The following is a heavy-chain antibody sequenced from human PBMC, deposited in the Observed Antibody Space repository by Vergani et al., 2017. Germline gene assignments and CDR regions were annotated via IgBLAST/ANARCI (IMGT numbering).Heavy chain of an antibody. CDR1: GYSISSGYY. J-gene: IGHJ6*02. CDR2: IYHSGST. CDR3: ARLRLEDSGYDFGGMDV. D-gene: IGHD5-12*01. Sequence: QVQLQESGPGLVKPSETLSLTCAVSGYSISSGYYWGWIRQPPGKGLEWIGSIYHSGSTYYNPSLKSRVTISLDTSKNQFSLKLSSVTAADTAVYYCARLRLEDSGYDFGGMDVRGQGTTVIVSS. V-gene: IGHV4-38-2*01.